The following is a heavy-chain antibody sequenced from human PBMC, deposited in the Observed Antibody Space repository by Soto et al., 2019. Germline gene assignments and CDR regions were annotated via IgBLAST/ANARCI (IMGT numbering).Heavy chain of an antibody. CDR1: GLTFSGYW. CDR3: ARELASYNDY. Sequence: EVQLVESGGGLVQPGGSLRLSCAASGLTFSGYWMHWVRQAPGKGLVWVSRIDGDGSRTNYADSVKGRFTISRDNANNTLYLQMNSLRAEDTAVYYCARELASYNDYWGQGTLVSVSS. D-gene: IGHD1-1*01. V-gene: IGHV3-74*01. J-gene: IGHJ4*02. CDR2: IDGDGSRT.